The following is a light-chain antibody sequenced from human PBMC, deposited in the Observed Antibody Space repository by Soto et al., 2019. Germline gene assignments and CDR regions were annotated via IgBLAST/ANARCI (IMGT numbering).Light chain of an antibody. V-gene: IGKV3-20*01. Sequence: EIVLTQSPGTLSLSPGEGATVSCKVSQSINSKSLVWYQRKFGQAPRLLIYNTSSRATGTPDRFSASGSGTDFTLSISRLEPEDFAVYYCQHYGGSFIFGPGTKVDIK. CDR2: NTS. J-gene: IGKJ3*01. CDR3: QHYGGSFI. CDR1: QSINSKS.